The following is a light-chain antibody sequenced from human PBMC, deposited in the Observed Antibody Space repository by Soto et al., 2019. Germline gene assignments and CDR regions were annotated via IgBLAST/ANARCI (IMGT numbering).Light chain of an antibody. Sequence: EIVLTQSPGTLSLSAGERATLSCRASQSLSSNYFAWYQQKPGQAPRLLIYGASTRATGIPDRFSGSGSGTDFTLTIRRLEPEDFAVYYCQQYGSSVGTFGQGTKVEIK. CDR2: GAS. CDR1: QSLSSNY. J-gene: IGKJ1*01. CDR3: QQYGSSVGT. V-gene: IGKV3-20*01.